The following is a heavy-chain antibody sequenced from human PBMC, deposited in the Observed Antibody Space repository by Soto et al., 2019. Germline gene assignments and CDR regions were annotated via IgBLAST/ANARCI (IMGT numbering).Heavy chain of an antibody. CDR1: GFTLSAYW. Sequence: EVQLEESGGDLVQPGGSLRLSCAASGFTLSAYWMTWVRQAPGKGLEWVANINRDGSKKSYLDSVRGRFTISRDNVGNSLYLQMGSLRADDTALYYCARDVSPGSSSLYLDAFDIWGQGTRVTVSS. D-gene: IGHD6-13*01. CDR3: ARDVSPGSSSLYLDAFDI. V-gene: IGHV3-7*05. CDR2: INRDGSKK. J-gene: IGHJ3*02.